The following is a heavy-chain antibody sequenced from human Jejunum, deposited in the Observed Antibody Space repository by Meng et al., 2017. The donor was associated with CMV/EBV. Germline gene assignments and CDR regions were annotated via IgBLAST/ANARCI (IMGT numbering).Heavy chain of an antibody. D-gene: IGHD3-3*01. V-gene: IGHV3-74*01. CDR3: AKTMRFDFWSDYIGLDYSYYAMDV. Sequence: HWVRQATGKGLGWVSRINSEGNTTTYADSVKGRFTISRDNAKNTLSLQMNSLRAEDTAVYYCAKTMRFDFWSDYIGLDYSYYAMDVWGQGTTVTVSS. CDR2: INSEGNTT. J-gene: IGHJ6*02.